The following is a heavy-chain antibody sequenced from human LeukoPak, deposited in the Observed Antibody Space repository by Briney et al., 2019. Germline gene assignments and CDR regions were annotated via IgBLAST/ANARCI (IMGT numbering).Heavy chain of an antibody. CDR2: IIPIFGTA. Sequence: ASVKVSCKVSGYTLTELSMHWVRQAPGQGLEWMGGIIPIFGTANYAQKFQGRVTITADKSTSTAYMELSSLRSEDTAVYYCARSRFRVVPAAIPYYYYYMDVWGKGTTVTVSS. CDR3: ARSRFRVVPAAIPYYYYYMDV. V-gene: IGHV1-69*06. J-gene: IGHJ6*03. CDR1: GYTLTELS. D-gene: IGHD2-2*01.